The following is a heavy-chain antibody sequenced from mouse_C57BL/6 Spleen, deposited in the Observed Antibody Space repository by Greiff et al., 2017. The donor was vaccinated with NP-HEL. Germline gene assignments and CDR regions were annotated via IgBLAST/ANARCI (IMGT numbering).Heavy chain of an antibody. J-gene: IGHJ3*01. V-gene: IGHV7-1*01. CDR1: GFTFSDFY. Sequence: EVQLVESGGGLVQSGRSLRLSCATSGFTFSDFYMEWVRQAPGKGLEWIAASRNKANDYTTEYSASVKGRFIVSRDTSQSILYLQMNALRAEDTAIYYCERDARGGAWFAYWGQGTMVTVSA. CDR3: ERDARGGAWFAY. CDR2: SRNKANDYTT.